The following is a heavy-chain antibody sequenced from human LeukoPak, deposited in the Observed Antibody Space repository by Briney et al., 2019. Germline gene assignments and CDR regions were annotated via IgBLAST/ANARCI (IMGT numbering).Heavy chain of an antibody. D-gene: IGHD1-26*01. V-gene: IGHV1-46*01. CDR2: INPSGGST. CDR1: GYTFTSHY. Sequence: ASVKVSCKASGYTFTSHYIHRVRQAPGQGLEWMGIINPSGGSTNYAQKFQGRVSMTSDTSTSTVYMELSSLRSEDTALYYCARVDVVEAPPPFFDYWGQGTLVTVSS. CDR3: ARVDVVEAPPPFFDY. J-gene: IGHJ4*02.